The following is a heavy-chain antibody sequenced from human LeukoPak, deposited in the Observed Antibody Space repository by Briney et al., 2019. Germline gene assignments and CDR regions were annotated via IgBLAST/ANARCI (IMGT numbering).Heavy chain of an antibody. Sequence: SETLSLTCTVSGGSVSRGGYYWNWIRQHPGKGLEWIGFTSYSEGTYYNPSLMSRITISVDRSQNQFSLKMRDVTAADTAVYFCATADWGSSYFDSWGQGALVAVSS. CDR2: TSYSEGT. CDR3: ATADWGSSYFDS. CDR1: GGSVSRGGYY. J-gene: IGHJ4*02. D-gene: IGHD3-16*01. V-gene: IGHV4-31*03.